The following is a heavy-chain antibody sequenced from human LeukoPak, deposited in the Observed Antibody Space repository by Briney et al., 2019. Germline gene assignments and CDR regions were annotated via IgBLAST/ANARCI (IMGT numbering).Heavy chain of an antibody. D-gene: IGHD1-26*01. V-gene: IGHV3-23*01. Sequence: SGGSLRLSCAASGFTFSSYAMSWVRQAPGKGLEWVSAISGSGGSTYYAASVKGRFSISRDNSKNTVYLQMNSLRAEDTAVYYCARELREHGVFDIWGQGTMVTVSS. J-gene: IGHJ3*02. CDR1: GFTFSSYA. CDR3: ARELREHGVFDI. CDR2: ISGSGGST.